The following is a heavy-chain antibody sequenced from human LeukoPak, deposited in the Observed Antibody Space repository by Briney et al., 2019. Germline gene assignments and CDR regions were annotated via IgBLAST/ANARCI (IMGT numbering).Heavy chain of an antibody. V-gene: IGHV3-23*01. D-gene: IGHD2-2*02. CDR2: ISGSGGST. CDR3: AKEGYCSSTSCYTLYYYYYGMDV. J-gene: IGHJ6*02. CDR1: GFTFSSYA. Sequence: GGSLRLSCAASGFTFSSYAMSWVRQAPGKGLEWVSAISGSGGSTYYADSVKGRFTISRDNSKNTLYLQMNSLRAEDTAVYYCAKEGYCSSTSCYTLYYYYYGMDVWGQGTTVTVSS.